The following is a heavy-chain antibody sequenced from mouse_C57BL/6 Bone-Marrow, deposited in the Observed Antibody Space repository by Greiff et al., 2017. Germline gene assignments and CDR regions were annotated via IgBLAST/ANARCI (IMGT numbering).Heavy chain of an antibody. D-gene: IGHD1-1*01. Sequence: QVQLQQPGAELVKPGASVKLSCKASGYTFTSYWLQWVKQRPGQGLEWIGEIDPSDSYTNSNQKFKGKATLTVDTSSSTAYMQLSSLTSEDSAVYYCASQYYGSSYWYFDVWGTGTTGTVSS. V-gene: IGHV1-50*01. J-gene: IGHJ1*03. CDR1: GYTFTSYW. CDR3: ASQYYGSSYWYFDV. CDR2: IDPSDSYT.